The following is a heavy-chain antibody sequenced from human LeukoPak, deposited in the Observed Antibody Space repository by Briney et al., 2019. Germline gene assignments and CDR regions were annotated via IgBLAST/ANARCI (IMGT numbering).Heavy chain of an antibody. D-gene: IGHD6-19*01. CDR1: GFTFSSYG. J-gene: IGHJ4*02. Sequence: GGSLRLSCAASGFTFSSYGMHWVRQAPDKGLEWVAVIWYDGSNKYYADSVKGRFTISRDNSKNTLYLQMNSLRAEDTAVYYCARRQYSSGWYSLDYWGQGTLVTVSS. CDR3: ARRQYSSGWYSLDY. CDR2: IWYDGSNK. V-gene: IGHV3-33*01.